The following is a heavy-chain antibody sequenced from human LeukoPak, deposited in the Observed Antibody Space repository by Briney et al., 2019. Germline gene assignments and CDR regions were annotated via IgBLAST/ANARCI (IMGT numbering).Heavy chain of an antibody. CDR1: GFTFSSYE. J-gene: IGHJ4*02. Sequence: PGGFLRLSCAASGFTFSSYEMNWVRQAPGKGLEWVSYISSSGSTIYYADSVKGRFTISRDNAKNSLYLQMNSLRAEDTAVYYCARGKVFWSGCGYCFDYWGQGTLVTVSS. V-gene: IGHV3-48*03. CDR3: ARGKVFWSGCGYCFDY. CDR2: ISSSGSTI. D-gene: IGHD3-3*01.